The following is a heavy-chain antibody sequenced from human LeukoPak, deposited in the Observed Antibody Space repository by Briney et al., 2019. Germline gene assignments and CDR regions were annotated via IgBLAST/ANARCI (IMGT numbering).Heavy chain of an antibody. J-gene: IGHJ4*02. CDR1: GFTFSSYG. V-gene: IGHV3-30*18. CDR2: ISYDGSNK. Sequence: GRSLRLSCAASGFTFSSYGMHWVRRAPGKGLEWVAVISYDGSNKYYADSVKGRFTISRDNSKNTLYLQMNSLRAEDTAVYYCAKMTLGYWGQGTLVTVSS. CDR3: AKMTLGY.